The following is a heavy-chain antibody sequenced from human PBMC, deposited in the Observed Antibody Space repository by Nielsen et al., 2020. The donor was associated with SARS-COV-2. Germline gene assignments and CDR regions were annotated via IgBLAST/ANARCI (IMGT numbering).Heavy chain of an antibody. Sequence: GESLKISCAASGFTFGNYEMHWVRQAPGKGLEWISYISSRSATIYYADSVKGRFTVSRDNAKSSLYLQMNSLRVEDTAVYYCARDYPDNILHYLGMDVWGQGTSVTVSS. V-gene: IGHV3-48*03. D-gene: IGHD2-15*01. J-gene: IGHJ6*02. CDR2: ISSRSATI. CDR1: GFTFGNYE. CDR3: ARDYPDNILHYLGMDV.